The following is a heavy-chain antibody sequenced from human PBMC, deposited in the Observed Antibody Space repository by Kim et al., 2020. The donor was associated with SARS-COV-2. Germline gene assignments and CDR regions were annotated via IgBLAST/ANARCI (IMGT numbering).Heavy chain of an antibody. CDR1: GYTFTSYY. CDR2: INPSGGST. CDR3: VRDGVEHYDILTGFPRIPVPSIDY. Sequence: ASVKVSCKASGYTFTSYYMRWVRQAPGQGLEWMGIINPSGGSTSYAQKFQGRVTMTRDTSTSTVYMELSSLRSEDTAVYYCVRDGVEHYDILTGFPRIPVPSIDYWGQGTLVTVSS. J-gene: IGHJ4*02. D-gene: IGHD3-9*01. V-gene: IGHV1-46*01.